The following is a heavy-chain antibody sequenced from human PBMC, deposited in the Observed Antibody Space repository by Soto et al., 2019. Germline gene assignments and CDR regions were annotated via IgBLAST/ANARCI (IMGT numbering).Heavy chain of an antibody. CDR2: VFYSGST. CDR3: ARDAKKVTWYYGMDV. J-gene: IGHJ6*02. V-gene: IGHV4-59*01. D-gene: IGHD2-21*02. Sequence: PSETLSLTCTVSGGSISIYYWSWIRQPPGKGLEWIGHVFYSGSTEYNPSLKSRVIISVDTSKTQFSLKLSSVTAADTAVYYCARDAKKVTWYYGMDVWGQGTTVTVSS. CDR1: GGSISIYY.